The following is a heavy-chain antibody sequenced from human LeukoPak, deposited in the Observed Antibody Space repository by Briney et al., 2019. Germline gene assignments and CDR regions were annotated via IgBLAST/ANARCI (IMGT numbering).Heavy chain of an antibody. J-gene: IGHJ3*02. Sequence: SETLSLTCTVAGGSISSYYWSWLRQPTGKVQKWIGYIYYNGSTNYNPSLKSRVTISVDTSKDQFSLKLSSVTAADTAVYYCARLTVLRAFDIWGQGTMVTVSS. CDR1: GGSISSYY. D-gene: IGHD2/OR15-2a*01. V-gene: IGHV4-59*08. CDR3: ARLTVLRAFDI. CDR2: IYYNGST.